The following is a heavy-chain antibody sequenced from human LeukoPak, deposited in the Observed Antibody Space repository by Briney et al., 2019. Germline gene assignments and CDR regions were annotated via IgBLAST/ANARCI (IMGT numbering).Heavy chain of an antibody. Sequence: GASVKVSCKTSGYTFTSYYISWVRQAPGQGLEWMAWISAYNGNTKYAQKFQGRVTMTRDMSTSTVYMELSSLRSEDTAVHYCARDRLHKYYIDSSGYYGVPEYWGQGTLVTVSS. J-gene: IGHJ4*02. V-gene: IGHV1-18*01. CDR3: ARDRLHKYYIDSSGYYGVPEY. CDR2: ISAYNGNT. CDR1: GYTFTSYY. D-gene: IGHD3-22*01.